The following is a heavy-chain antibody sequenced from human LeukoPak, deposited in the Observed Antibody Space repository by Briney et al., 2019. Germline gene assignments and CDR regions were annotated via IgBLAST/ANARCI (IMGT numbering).Heavy chain of an antibody. CDR3: AEDKSARYGLHWYFDL. D-gene: IGHD4-17*01. V-gene: IGHV3-30*04. J-gene: IGHJ2*01. CDR1: GFTFSSYA. CDR2: ISYDGSNK. Sequence: GGSLRLSCAASGFTFSSYAMHWVRQAPGKGLEWVAVISYDGSNKYYADSVKGRFTISRDNAKNSLYLQMNSLRAEDTAVYYCAEDKSARYGLHWYFDLWGRGTLVTVSS.